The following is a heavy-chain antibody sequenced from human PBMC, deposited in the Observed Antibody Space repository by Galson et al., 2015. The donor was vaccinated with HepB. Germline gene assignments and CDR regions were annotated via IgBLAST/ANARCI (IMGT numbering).Heavy chain of an antibody. Sequence: SVKVSCKASGGTFSSYAISWVRQAPGQGLEWMGGIIPIFGTANYAQKFQGRVTITADESTSTAYMELSSLRSEDTAVYYCARAPRYCSSTSCYLFDYWGQGTLVTVSS. V-gene: IGHV1-69*13. CDR1: GGTFSSYA. J-gene: IGHJ4*02. CDR2: IIPIFGTA. CDR3: ARAPRYCSSTSCYLFDY. D-gene: IGHD2-2*01.